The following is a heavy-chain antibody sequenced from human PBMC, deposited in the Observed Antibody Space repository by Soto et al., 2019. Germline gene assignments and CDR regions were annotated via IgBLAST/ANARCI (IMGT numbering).Heavy chain of an antibody. D-gene: IGHD1-7*01. CDR3: ARGAGAWGTTDAFDI. V-gene: IGHV1-18*04. Sequence: QVQLVQSGAEVKKPGASVKVSCKASGYTFTSYGISWVRQAPGQGLEWMGWISAYNGNTNYAQKLQGRVTMTTDTSTSTGYVELRSLRSDDTAVYYCARGAGAWGTTDAFDIWGQGTMVTVSS. J-gene: IGHJ3*02. CDR2: ISAYNGNT. CDR1: GYTFTSYG.